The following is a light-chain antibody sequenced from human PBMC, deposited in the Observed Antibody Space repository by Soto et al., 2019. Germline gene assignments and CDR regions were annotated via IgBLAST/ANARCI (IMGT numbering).Light chain of an antibody. CDR3: QQTYRTPLT. CDR1: QDIGSH. J-gene: IGKJ4*01. V-gene: IGKV1-39*01. Sequence: DIQMTQSPSSLSASVGDRVTITCRASQDIGSHLAWYQQKPGEAPKLLIYAASSLHSEVPSRFSGSGSGTDFTLTISSLHPEDFATYSCQQTYRTPLTFGGGTKVDI. CDR2: AAS.